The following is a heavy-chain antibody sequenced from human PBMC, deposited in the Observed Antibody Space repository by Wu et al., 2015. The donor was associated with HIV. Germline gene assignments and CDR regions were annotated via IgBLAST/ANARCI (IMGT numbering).Heavy chain of an antibody. Sequence: QVQLVQSGPEVKEPGASVKISCKGSGYIFNEYYTHWVRQAPGHGPEWMGFINPKTGKTKYAEKFQDRVILSRDTSTRTTYMELTRLTSDDSTIYYCVRDGGPVEFDHWGQGTPVIVSS. J-gene: IGHJ4*02. CDR1: GYIFNEYY. CDR2: INPKTGKT. CDR3: VRDGGPVEFDH. V-gene: IGHV1-2*02. D-gene: IGHD6-19*01.